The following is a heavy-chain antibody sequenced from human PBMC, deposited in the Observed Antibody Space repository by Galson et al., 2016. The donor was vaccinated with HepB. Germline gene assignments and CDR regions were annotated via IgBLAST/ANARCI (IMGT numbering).Heavy chain of an antibody. CDR2: ISYDGSNE. CDR1: GFAFRTYS. D-gene: IGHD5-18*01. Sequence: SLRLSCAASGFAFRTYSMNWVRQTPGKGLEWVAVISYDGSNEYYTDFVKGRFIISRDNSKNTPYLQMNSLRAEDTAVYYCVRPEGIQLWSPHYYYDYGMDVWGQGTTVTVSS. CDR3: VRPEGIQLWSPHYYYDYGMDV. J-gene: IGHJ6*02. V-gene: IGHV3-30*03.